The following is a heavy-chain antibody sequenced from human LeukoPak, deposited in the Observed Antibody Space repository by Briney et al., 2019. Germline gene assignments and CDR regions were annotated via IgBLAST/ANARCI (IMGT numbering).Heavy chain of an antibody. CDR1: GGSFSGYY. CDR3: ARHRASSGWDNFDY. D-gene: IGHD6-19*01. V-gene: IGHV4-34*01. Sequence: SETLSLTCAVYGGSFSGYYWSWIRQPPGKGLEWIGEINHSGSTNYNPSLKSRVTISVDTSKNQFSLKLSSVTAADTAVYYCARHRASSGWDNFDYWGQGTLVTVSS. CDR2: INHSGST. J-gene: IGHJ4*02.